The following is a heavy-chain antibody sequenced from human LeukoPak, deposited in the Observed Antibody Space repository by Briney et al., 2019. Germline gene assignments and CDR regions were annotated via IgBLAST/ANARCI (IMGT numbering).Heavy chain of an antibody. CDR3: ARALPYYYGSGSYYGMPDY. CDR1: GGSISSYY. Sequence: SETLSLTCTVSGGSISSYYWSWIRQPPGKKLECIGFIHYTGSTNYNPSLKSRVTISVDTSMNQFSLKLSSVTAADTAVYYCARALPYYYGSGSYYGMPDYWGQGTLVTVSS. CDR2: IHYTGST. V-gene: IGHV4-59*01. D-gene: IGHD3-10*01. J-gene: IGHJ4*02.